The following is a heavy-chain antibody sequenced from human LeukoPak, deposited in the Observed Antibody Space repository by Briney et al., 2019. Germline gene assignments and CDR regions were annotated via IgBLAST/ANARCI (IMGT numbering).Heavy chain of an antibody. CDR3: ARGSKLSSWSTY. CDR1: GGTFSSYA. Sequence: GGSLRLSCAASGGTFSSYAISWVRQAPGQGLEWMGGIIPIFGTANYAQKFQGRVTITADESTSTAYMELSSLRSEDTAVYYCARGSKLSSWSTYWGQGTLVTVSS. D-gene: IGHD6-13*01. V-gene: IGHV1-69*01. J-gene: IGHJ4*02. CDR2: IIPIFGTA.